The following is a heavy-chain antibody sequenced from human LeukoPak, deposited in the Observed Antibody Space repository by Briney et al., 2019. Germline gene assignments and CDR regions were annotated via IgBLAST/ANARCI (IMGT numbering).Heavy chain of an antibody. Sequence: GASVKVSCKASGYTFTSYYMHWVRQAPGQGLEWMGIINPSGGRTTYAQKFQGRVTMTRDTSTSTVYMELSSLRSEDTAVYYCARGPFYYGSGSYYPPRFDPWGQGTLVTVSS. CDR3: ARGPFYYGSGSYYPPRFDP. CDR1: GYTFTSYY. D-gene: IGHD3-10*01. V-gene: IGHV1-46*01. J-gene: IGHJ5*02. CDR2: INPSGGRT.